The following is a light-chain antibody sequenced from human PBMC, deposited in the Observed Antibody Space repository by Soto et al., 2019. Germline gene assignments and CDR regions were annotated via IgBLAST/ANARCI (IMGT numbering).Light chain of an antibody. Sequence: AIQMTQSPSSLSASVGDTVTFTCRASQAIRNDLGWFQQRQGKPPKLLIYGISILQTGVPSRFSGSGYGTEFTLTISGLQPEDFATDYCLHDALFPYSFGQGTRLEI. CDR1: QAIRND. J-gene: IGKJ2*03. V-gene: IGKV1-6*01. CDR2: GIS. CDR3: LHDALFPYS.